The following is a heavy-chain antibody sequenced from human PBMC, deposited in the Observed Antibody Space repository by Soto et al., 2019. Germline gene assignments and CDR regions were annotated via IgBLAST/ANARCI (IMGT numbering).Heavy chain of an antibody. CDR1: GGSISSGGYY. V-gene: IGHV4-31*03. Sequence: SETLSLTCTVSGGSISSGGYYWSWIRQHPGKGLEWIGYIYHSGSTHYIPSLKSRVTISVDTSKNQFSLKLSSVTAADTAVYYCARASSSSDAFDVWGQGTMVTVSS. J-gene: IGHJ3*01. D-gene: IGHD6-6*01. CDR3: ARASSSSDAFDV. CDR2: IYHSGST.